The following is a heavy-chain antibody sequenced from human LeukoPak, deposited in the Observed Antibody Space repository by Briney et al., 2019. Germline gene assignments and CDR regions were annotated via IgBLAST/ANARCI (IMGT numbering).Heavy chain of an antibody. V-gene: IGHV4-39*01. CDR1: GGSISSSSYY. D-gene: IGHD6-19*01. Sequence: SETLSLTCTVSGGSISSSSYYWGWIRQPPGKGLEWIGSIYYSGSTYYNPSLKSRVTISVDTSKNQFSLKLSSVTAADTAVYYCARRGFGSDLSYYFDYWGQGTLVTVSS. CDR2: IYYSGST. J-gene: IGHJ4*02. CDR3: ARRGFGSDLSYYFDY.